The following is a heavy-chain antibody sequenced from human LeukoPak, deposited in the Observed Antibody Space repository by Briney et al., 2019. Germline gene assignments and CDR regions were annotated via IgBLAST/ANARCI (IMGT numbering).Heavy chain of an antibody. J-gene: IGHJ4*02. CDR2: IYYSGST. V-gene: IGHV4-59*01. Sequence: SETLSLTCTVSGGSISSYYWSWIRQPPGKGLEWIGYIYYSGSTNYNPSLKSRVTISVDTSKNQFSLKLSSVTAADTAVYYCARGRRYYDSSGYYYPPQAFDYWGQGTLVTVSS. CDR3: ARGRRYYDSSGYYYPPQAFDY. CDR1: GGSISSYY. D-gene: IGHD3-22*01.